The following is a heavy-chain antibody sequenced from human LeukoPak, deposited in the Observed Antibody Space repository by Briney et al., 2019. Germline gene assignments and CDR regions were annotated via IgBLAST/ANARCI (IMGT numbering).Heavy chain of an antibody. J-gene: IGHJ4*02. D-gene: IGHD3-22*01. CDR2: IYYSGST. CDR3: ARVLLAYYDSSGYYYNAYYFDY. CDR1: GGSIGSGGYY. V-gene: IGHV4-31*03. Sequence: SQTLSLTCTVSGGSIGSGGYYWSWIRQHPGKGLEWIGYIYYSGSTYYNPSLKSRVTISVDTSKNQFSLKLSSVTAADTAVYYCARVLLAYYDSSGYYYNAYYFDYWGQGTLVTVSS.